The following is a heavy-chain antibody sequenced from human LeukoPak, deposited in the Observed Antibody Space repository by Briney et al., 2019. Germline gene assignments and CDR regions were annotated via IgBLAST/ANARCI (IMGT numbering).Heavy chain of an antibody. V-gene: IGHV4-34*01. D-gene: IGHD6-19*01. Sequence: SETLSLTCAVYGGSFSGYYWSWIRQPPGKGLEWIGEINHSGSTNYNPSLKSRVTISVDTSKNQFSLKLSSVTAADTAVYYCARAGDTGYSSGWYWGYFDYWGQGTLVTVSS. CDR3: ARAGDTGYSSGWYWGYFDY. CDR1: GGSFSGYY. CDR2: INHSGST. J-gene: IGHJ4*02.